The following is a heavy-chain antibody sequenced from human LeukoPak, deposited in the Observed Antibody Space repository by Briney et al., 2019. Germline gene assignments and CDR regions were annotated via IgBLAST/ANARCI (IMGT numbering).Heavy chain of an antibody. Sequence: GGSLRLSCTASGFTFGDYAMSWFRQAPGKGLEWVANIKQDGSEKYYVDSVKGRFTISRDNAKNSLYLQMNSLRAEDTAVYYCARVAYGHFDYWGQGTLVTVSS. J-gene: IGHJ4*02. CDR3: ARVAYGHFDY. V-gene: IGHV3-7*01. CDR1: GFTFGDYA. D-gene: IGHD4-17*01. CDR2: IKQDGSEK.